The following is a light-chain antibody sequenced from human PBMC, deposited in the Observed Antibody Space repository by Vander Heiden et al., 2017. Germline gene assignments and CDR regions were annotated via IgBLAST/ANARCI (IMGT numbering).Light chain of an antibody. CDR2: LGS. Sequence: EPASIGGRSSKSCLASHGYNYLDWCLQKQRESPPLLLYLGSTRASGVPHRFSGGGSATTFTLNIIRVDEPDVGVYYCMQALQTHPSTFGPGTKVEIK. CDR1: KSCLASHGYNY. CDR3: MQALQTHPST. J-gene: IGKJ2*01. V-gene: IGKV2-28*01.